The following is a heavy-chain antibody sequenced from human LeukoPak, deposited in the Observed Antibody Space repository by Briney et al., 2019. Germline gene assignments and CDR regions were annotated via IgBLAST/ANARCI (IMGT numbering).Heavy chain of an antibody. Sequence: ASVKVSCKASGYTFTSYDINWVRQATGQGLEWMGWMNPNSGNTGYAQKFQGRVTITRDTSISTVYMELSSLRFEDTAVYYCARGRRYCSSTSCARIERHSSSWWNPFDCWGQGTLVTVSS. CDR1: GYTFTSYD. J-gene: IGHJ4*02. V-gene: IGHV1-8*01. CDR3: ARGRRYCSSTSCARIERHSSSWWNPFDC. D-gene: IGHD2-2*01. CDR2: MNPNSGNT.